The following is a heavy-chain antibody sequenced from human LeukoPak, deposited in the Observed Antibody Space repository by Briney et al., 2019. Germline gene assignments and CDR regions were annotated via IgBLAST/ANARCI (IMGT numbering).Heavy chain of an antibody. D-gene: IGHD6-13*01. CDR3: ARDLSSSWYLEFDY. V-gene: IGHV1-2*02. J-gene: IGHJ4*02. Sequence: GASVKVSCKASGYTFTGYYMHWVRQAPGQGLEWMGWINPNSGGTNYAQKFQGRVTMTRDTSISTAYMELSRLRSDDTAVYYCARDLSSSWYLEFDYWGQGTLVTVSS. CDR1: GYTFTGYY. CDR2: INPNSGGT.